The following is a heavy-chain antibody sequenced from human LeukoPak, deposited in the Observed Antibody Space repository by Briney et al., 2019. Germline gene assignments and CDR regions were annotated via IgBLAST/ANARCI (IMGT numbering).Heavy chain of an antibody. CDR3: AREIAVAPTGAFDI. V-gene: IGHV4-59*12. D-gene: IGHD6-19*01. CDR1: GGSMRSYY. CDR2: IYYSGGT. J-gene: IGHJ3*02. Sequence: SETLSLTCTVSGGSMRSYYWSWIRQPPGKGLEWIGYIYYSGGTYYNPSLKSRVTISVDTSKNQFSLKLTSVTAADTAVYYCAREIAVAPTGAFDIWGQGTMVTVSS.